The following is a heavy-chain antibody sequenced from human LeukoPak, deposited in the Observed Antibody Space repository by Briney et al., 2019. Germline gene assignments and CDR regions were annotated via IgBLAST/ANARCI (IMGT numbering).Heavy chain of an antibody. D-gene: IGHD3-3*01. CDR3: ARWSGYLDY. CDR2: IYYSGST. V-gene: IGHV4-59*01. J-gene: IGHJ4*02. CDR1: GGSISSYY. Sequence: PSETLSLTCIVSGGSISSYYWSWIRQPPGKGLEWIGYIYYSGSTNYNPSLKSRVTISVDTSKNQFSLKLSSVTAADTAVYYCARWSGYLDYWGQGTLVTVSS.